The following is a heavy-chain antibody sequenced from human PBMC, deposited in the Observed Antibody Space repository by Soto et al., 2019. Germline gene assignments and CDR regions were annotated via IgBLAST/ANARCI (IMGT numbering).Heavy chain of an antibody. CDR1: GGSISSCSYY. CDR2: IYYSGST. CDR3: ARHEFYGDSSFDC. Sequence: NPSETLSLTCTVSGGSISSCSYYWALIRQPPGKGLEWIGSIYYSGSTYYNPSLKSRVTISVDTSKNQFSLKLSSVTAADTAVYYCARHEFYGDSSFDCWGQGTLVTVSS. J-gene: IGHJ4*02. V-gene: IGHV4-39*01. D-gene: IGHD4-17*01.